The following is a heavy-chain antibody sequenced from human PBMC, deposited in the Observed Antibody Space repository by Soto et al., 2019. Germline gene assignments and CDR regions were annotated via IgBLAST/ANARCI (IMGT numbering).Heavy chain of an antibody. J-gene: IGHJ4*02. Sequence: GESLKISCKAIGYTFTNYWIGWVRQTPGKGLEWMGIIFPGDSDTRYNPSFEGQVTVSADESISTAYLQWNTLKASDAAMYYCVRPNFGALTHFDFWGQGTLVTVSS. CDR2: IFPGDSDT. D-gene: IGHD3-16*01. V-gene: IGHV5-51*01. CDR3: VRPNFGALTHFDF. CDR1: GYTFTNYW.